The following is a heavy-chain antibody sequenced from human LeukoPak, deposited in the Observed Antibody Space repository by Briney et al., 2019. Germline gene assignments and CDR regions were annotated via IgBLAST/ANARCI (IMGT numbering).Heavy chain of an antibody. CDR1: GYTFTNYW. D-gene: IGHD2-2*01. Sequence: ESLKISCKGSGYTFTNYWIGWVRQMPGKGLEFMGIIYPGDSDTRYSPSFQGQVTISVDKSINTAYLQWSSLKASDTAMYYCARQAAAHYPEYFQHWGQGTLVTVSS. CDR3: ARQAAAHYPEYFQH. J-gene: IGHJ1*01. CDR2: IYPGDSDT. V-gene: IGHV5-51*01.